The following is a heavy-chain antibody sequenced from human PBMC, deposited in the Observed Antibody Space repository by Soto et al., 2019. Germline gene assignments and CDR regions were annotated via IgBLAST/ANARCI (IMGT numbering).Heavy chain of an antibody. D-gene: IGHD3-10*01. V-gene: IGHV3-23*01. J-gene: IGHJ4*02. Sequence: GGSLRLSCAASGFTFSNYAMNWVRQAPGKGLEWVSAINAGGDDSYYADSVRGRFTVSRDNSKDTLYLQMNSLSADDAAVYYCAKVVDAGYFGSAFDWWGQGSLVTVSS. CDR1: GFTFSNYA. CDR3: AKVVDAGYFGSAFDW. CDR2: INAGGDDS.